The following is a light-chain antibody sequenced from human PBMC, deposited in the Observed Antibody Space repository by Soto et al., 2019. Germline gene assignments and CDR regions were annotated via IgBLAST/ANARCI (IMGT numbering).Light chain of an antibody. CDR2: AAS. CDR3: QQLNSFPLT. J-gene: IGKJ3*01. CDR1: QGISRY. V-gene: IGKV1-9*01. Sequence: DLQLTQSPSFLSASVGDRVTITCRASQGISRYLAWYQQKPGKGPKVLIYAASTLQSGVPSRFSGSGSGTEFTLTISSLQPEDFATYYCQQLNSFPLTFGPGTKVDIK.